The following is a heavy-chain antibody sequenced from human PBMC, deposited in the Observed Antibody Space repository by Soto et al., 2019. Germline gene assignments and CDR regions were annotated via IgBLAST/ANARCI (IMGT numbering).Heavy chain of an antibody. CDR3: ARGRDPSTAYYYYYYMDV. J-gene: IGHJ6*03. CDR2: ISAYNGNT. D-gene: IGHD2-2*01. Sequence: ASVKVSCKASGYTFTSYGISWVRQAPGQGLEWMGWISAYNGNTNYAQKLQGRVTMTTDTSTSTAYMELRSLRSDDTAVYYCARGRDPSTAYYYYYYMDVWGKGTTVTVSS. V-gene: IGHV1-18*01. CDR1: GYTFTSYG.